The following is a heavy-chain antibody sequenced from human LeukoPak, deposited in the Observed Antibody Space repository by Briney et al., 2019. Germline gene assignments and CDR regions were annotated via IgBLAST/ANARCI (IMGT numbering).Heavy chain of an antibody. V-gene: IGHV1-2*02. D-gene: IGHD3-16*01. CDR1: GYVFSGYY. J-gene: IGHJ4*02. Sequence: ASVKVSCKASGYVFSGYYINWVRQAPGQGLKWMGRINPNSGDTNYIQKFQGRVTMTRDTSISTAYMDLRSLKSDDTAVYYCARDRGSGGNHFDYWSQGTLVTVSS. CDR2: INPNSGDT. CDR3: ARDRGSGGNHFDY.